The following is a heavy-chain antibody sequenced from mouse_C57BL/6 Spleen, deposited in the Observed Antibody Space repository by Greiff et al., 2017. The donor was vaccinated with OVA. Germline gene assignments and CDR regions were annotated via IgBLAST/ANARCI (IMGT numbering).Heavy chain of an antibody. CDR1: GYTFTSYW. CDR3: ARETDRYFDY. V-gene: IGHV1-61*01. Sequence: VQLRQPGAELVRPGSSVKLSCKASGYTFTSYWMDWVKQRPGQGLEWIGNIYPSDSETHYNQKFKDKATLTVDKSSSTAYMQLSSLTSEDSAVYYCARETDRYFDYWGQGTTLTVSS. J-gene: IGHJ2*01. CDR2: IYPSDSET.